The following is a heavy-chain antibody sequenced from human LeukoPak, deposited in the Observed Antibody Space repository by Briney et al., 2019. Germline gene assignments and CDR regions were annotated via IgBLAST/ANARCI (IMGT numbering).Heavy chain of an antibody. V-gene: IGHV3-7*03. CDR3: ARIPYGGTWYWLDP. Sequence: GGSLRLSCATSGFIFNNYWMSWVRQAPGKGLEWVANIKQNASKTFYAASVKGRFTISRDDAKNSLYLQMNSLRAEDTAVYYCARIPYGGTWYWLDPWGQGTLVTVSS. CDR2: IKQNASKT. CDR1: GFIFNNYW. J-gene: IGHJ5*02. D-gene: IGHD2-21*01.